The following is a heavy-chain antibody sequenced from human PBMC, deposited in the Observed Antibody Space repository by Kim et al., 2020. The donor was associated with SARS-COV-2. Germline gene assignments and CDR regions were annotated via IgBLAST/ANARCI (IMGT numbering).Heavy chain of an antibody. CDR2: IYYSGST. CDR3: ASSDSWVVTNDY. V-gene: IGHV4-39*01. Sequence: SETLSLTCTVSGGSISSSSYYWGWIRQPPGKGLEWIGSIYYSGSTYYNPSLKSRVTISVDTSKNQFSLKLSSVTAADTAVYYCASSDSWVVTNDYWGQGTLVTVSS. J-gene: IGHJ4*02. D-gene: IGHD3-22*01. CDR1: GGSISSSSYY.